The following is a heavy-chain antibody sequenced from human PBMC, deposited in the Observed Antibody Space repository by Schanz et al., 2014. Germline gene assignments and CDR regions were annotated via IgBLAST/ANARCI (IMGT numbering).Heavy chain of an antibody. J-gene: IGHJ4*02. CDR1: GFTFSSYG. CDR2: TRPDGSNK. D-gene: IGHD6-13*01. Sequence: EQVLESGGGFVQPGGSLRLSCAASGFTFSSYGMHWVRQAPGKGLEWVAFTRPDGSNKYYADSVKGRFTISRDNSKNTLYLQMNSLRAEDTAVYYCAKDKRGRSSWFFDYWGQGTLVTVSS. V-gene: IGHV3-30*02. CDR3: AKDKRGRSSWFFDY.